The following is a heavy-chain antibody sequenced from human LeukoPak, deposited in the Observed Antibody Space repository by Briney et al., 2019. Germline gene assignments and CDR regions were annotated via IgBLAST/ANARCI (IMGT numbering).Heavy chain of an antibody. D-gene: IGHD3-10*01. CDR1: GGSISSYY. Sequence: SETLSLTCTVSGGSISSYYWSWIRQPPGKGLEWIGYIYYSGSTNYNPSLKSRVTISVDTSKNQFSLKLSSVTAADTAVYYCARGLDYYGSGSIFDYWGQGTLVTVSS. CDR2: IYYSGST. J-gene: IGHJ4*02. CDR3: ARGLDYYGSGSIFDY. V-gene: IGHV4-59*12.